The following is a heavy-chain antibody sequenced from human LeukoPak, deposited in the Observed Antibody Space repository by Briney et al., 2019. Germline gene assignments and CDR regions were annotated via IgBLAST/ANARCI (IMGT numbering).Heavy chain of an antibody. CDR1: GFTFSSYW. V-gene: IGHV3-74*01. Sequence: GGSLRLSCAASGFTFSSYWMHWVRQAPGKGLVWVSRINSDGSSTSYADSVKGRFTISRDNAKNTLYLQMNSLRAEDTAVYYCAKDQRGYLYYMDVWGKGTTVTMSS. D-gene: IGHD1-1*01. CDR2: INSDGSST. J-gene: IGHJ6*03. CDR3: AKDQRGYLYYMDV.